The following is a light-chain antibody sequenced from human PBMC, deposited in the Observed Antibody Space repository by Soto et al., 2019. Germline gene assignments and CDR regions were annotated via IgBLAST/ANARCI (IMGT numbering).Light chain of an antibody. CDR1: SSDIGGYNY. CDR2: EVS. CDR3: SSYAGNNIHYV. V-gene: IGLV2-8*01. Sequence: QSVLTQPASVSGSPGQSITIFCSGTSSDIGGYNYVSWYQHHPGKAPKLIIFEVSKRPSGVPDRFSGSKSGNTASLTVSGLQAEDEADYYCSSYAGNNIHYVFGAGTKVTVL. J-gene: IGLJ1*01.